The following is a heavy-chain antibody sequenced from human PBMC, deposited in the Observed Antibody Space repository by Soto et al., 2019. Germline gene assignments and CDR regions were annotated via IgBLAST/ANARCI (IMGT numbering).Heavy chain of an antibody. CDR3: AKTLSTASAFHYYYYGMDV. Sequence: GGSLRLSCAASGFTSWDYDMSWIRQAPGKGLEWVSYISRGGNTMYYGDYVKGRFTISRDNAENSVFLQMFSLRTEDTAMYFCAKTLSTASAFHYYYYGMDVWGQGTTVTVS. CDR1: GFTSWDYD. V-gene: IGHV3-11*01. D-gene: IGHD2-21*02. J-gene: IGHJ6*02. CDR2: ISRGGNTM.